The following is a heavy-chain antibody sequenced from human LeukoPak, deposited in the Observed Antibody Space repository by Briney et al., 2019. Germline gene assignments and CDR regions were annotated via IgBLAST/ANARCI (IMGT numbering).Heavy chain of an antibody. J-gene: IGHJ4*02. CDR1: GGSISSSSYY. D-gene: IGHD5-12*01. CDR2: IYYSGIT. CDR3: ARYHGGYDDY. Sequence: SESLSLTCTVPGGSISSSSYYWGWIRQPPGKGLEWIGSIYYSGITYYSPSLKSRVTISVDTSKNQFSLKLTSVTAADTAVYYCARYHGGYDDYWGQGTLVTVSS. V-gene: IGHV4-39*07.